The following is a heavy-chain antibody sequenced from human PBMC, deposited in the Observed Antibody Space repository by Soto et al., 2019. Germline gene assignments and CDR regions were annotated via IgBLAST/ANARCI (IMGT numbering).Heavy chain of an antibody. Sequence: DVQLLESGGDLVQPGGSLRLSCEVSGFTIRAYAMSWARRAPGKGLEWVAAITGRGDNTHYEESVKGRFTISRDDSKNTLHLQMNTLKVDDTAIYYCSLDKSSYWDYWGQGIQVTVSS. CDR3: SLDKSSYWDY. CDR2: ITGRGDNT. V-gene: IGHV3-23*01. J-gene: IGHJ4*02. CDR1: GFTIRAYA.